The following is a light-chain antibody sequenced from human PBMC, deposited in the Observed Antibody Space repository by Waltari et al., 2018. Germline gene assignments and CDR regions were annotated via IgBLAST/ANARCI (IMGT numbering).Light chain of an antibody. CDR2: RAT. CDR1: DNIGNW. Sequence: DIRMTQYPSTLSASVGDRVTLTCRASDNIGNWLAWYQHIAGKAPNLLISRATVLESGGPSRFSGSGSGTDFTLSITSLQPGDFASFYCQQYKDYPYTFGQGTKLEI. V-gene: IGKV1-5*03. J-gene: IGKJ2*01. CDR3: QQYKDYPYT.